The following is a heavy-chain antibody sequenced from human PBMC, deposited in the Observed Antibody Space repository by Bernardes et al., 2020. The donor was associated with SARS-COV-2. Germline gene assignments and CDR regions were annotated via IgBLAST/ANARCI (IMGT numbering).Heavy chain of an antibody. V-gene: IGHV4-31*03. CDR1: GGSIRSNDYY. CDR3: ARDKVVRGVLSARGRNFFYYGMDV. J-gene: IGHJ6*02. CDR2: IYYSGTT. Sequence: SETLSLTCSVSGGSIRSNDYYWTWIRQHPGKGLEWIGYIYYSGTTYYNPSLKSRLSISVDTSKNQFSLNLSSVTAADTATYYCARDKVVRGVLSARGRNFFYYGMDVWGRGTTVIVSS. D-gene: IGHD3-10*01.